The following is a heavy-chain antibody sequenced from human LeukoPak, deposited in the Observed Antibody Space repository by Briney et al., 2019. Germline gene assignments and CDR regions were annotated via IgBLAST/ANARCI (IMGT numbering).Heavy chain of an antibody. J-gene: IGHJ6*02. D-gene: IGHD6-19*01. CDR3: ATHPRGSGWYYGMDV. CDR2: INPNSGGT. V-gene: IGHV1-2*02. CDR1: GYTFTGYY. Sequence: ASERVSCKASGYTFTGYYMHWVRQAPGQGLEWMGWINPNSGGTNYAQKFQGRVTMTRDTSISTAYMELSRLRSDDTAVYYCATHPRGSGWYYGMDVWGQGTTVTVSS.